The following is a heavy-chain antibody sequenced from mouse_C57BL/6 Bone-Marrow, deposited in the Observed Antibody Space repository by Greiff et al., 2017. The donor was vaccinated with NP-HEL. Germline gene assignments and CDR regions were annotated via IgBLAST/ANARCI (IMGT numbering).Heavy chain of an antibody. V-gene: IGHV1-26*01. CDR1: GYTFTDYY. CDR2: INPNNGGT. Sequence: VQLQQSGPELVKPGASVKISCKASGYTFTDYYMNWVKQSHGKSLEWIGDINPNNGGTSYNQKFKGKATLTVDKSSSTAYMELRSLTSEDSAVYYCARDDGNYFGYWGQGTTLTVSS. CDR3: ARDDGNYFGY. J-gene: IGHJ2*01. D-gene: IGHD2-1*01.